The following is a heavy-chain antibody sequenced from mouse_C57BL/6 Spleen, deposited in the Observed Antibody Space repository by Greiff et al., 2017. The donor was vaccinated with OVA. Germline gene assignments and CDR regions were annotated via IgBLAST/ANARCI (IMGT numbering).Heavy chain of an antibody. CDR1: GFSLTSYG. D-gene: IGHD4-1*01. Sequence: VKLVESGPGLVQPSQSLSITCTVSGFSLTSYGVHWVRQSPGKGLEWLGVIWSGGSTDYNAAFISRLSISKDNSKSQVFFKMNSLQADDTAIYYCARRGTGTEGYAMDYWGQGTSVTVSS. J-gene: IGHJ4*01. CDR3: ARRGTGTEGYAMDY. CDR2: IWSGGST. V-gene: IGHV2-2*01.